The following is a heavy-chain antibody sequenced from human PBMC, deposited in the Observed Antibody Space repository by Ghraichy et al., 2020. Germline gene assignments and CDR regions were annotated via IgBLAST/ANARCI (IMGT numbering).Heavy chain of an antibody. D-gene: IGHD2-2*01. Sequence: GGSLRLSCAASGFTFSSYWLSWVRQAPGKGLEWVANIKQDGSEKSYVDSVKGRFTTSRENTKNSLYLQMISRRAEDTAVYYCARAVVPAAKVGFDPWGQGTLVTVSS. CDR3: ARAVVPAAKVGFDP. CDR2: IKQDGSEK. V-gene: IGHV3-7*04. CDR1: GFTFSSYW. J-gene: IGHJ5*02.